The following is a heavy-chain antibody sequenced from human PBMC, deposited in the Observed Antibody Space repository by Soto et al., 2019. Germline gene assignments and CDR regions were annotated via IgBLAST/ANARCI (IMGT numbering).Heavy chain of an antibody. J-gene: IGHJ4*02. CDR3: ARVADASGSYYMFDY. CDR2: MNPNSGNR. Sequence: QVQLVQSGAEVKKPGASVKVSCKASGYTFTSYEINWVRQATGQGLEWMGWMNPNSGNRGYAQKLQGRVTMTRNTSISTAYMELSSLRSEDTAVYYCARVADASGSYYMFDYWGQGTLVTVSS. CDR1: GYTFTSYE. D-gene: IGHD3-10*01. V-gene: IGHV1-8*01.